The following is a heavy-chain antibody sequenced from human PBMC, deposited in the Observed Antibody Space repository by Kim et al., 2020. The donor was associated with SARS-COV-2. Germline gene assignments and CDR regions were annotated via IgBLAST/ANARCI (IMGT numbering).Heavy chain of an antibody. V-gene: IGHV4-4*06. D-gene: IGHD5-18*01. J-gene: IGHJ4*02. CDR3: ARDRGYGPFDY. Sequence: NYTPSLKSRVTMSVATSKNQFSLHLTSVTAADTAVYYCARDRGYGPFDYWGQGILVTVSS.